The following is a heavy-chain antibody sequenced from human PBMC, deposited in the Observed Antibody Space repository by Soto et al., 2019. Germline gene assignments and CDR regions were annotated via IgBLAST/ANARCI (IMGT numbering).Heavy chain of an antibody. V-gene: IGHV1-18*01. D-gene: IGHD1-26*01. Sequence: PVKGSCKTSGYTFTSDVISCVRQTPGQGLEWMGRISAYNGNTNYAQKLQGRVTMTTDTSTSTAYMELRSLRSDDTAVYYCARVVGALGHWFDPWGQGTLVTVSS. CDR2: ISAYNGNT. CDR1: GYTFTSDV. CDR3: ARVVGALGHWFDP. J-gene: IGHJ5*02.